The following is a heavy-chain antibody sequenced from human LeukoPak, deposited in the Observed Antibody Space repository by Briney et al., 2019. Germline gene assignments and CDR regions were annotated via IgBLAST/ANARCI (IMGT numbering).Heavy chain of an antibody. Sequence: GGSLRLSCAASGFTFSSYGMHWVRQAPGKGLDWVAVISNDGSKKYYADSVKGRFTISRDNSKNTLSLQVSSLRTEDTAVYYCAKDRYSYALEYSDSWGQGTLVTVSS. CDR1: GFTFSSYG. V-gene: IGHV3-30*18. D-gene: IGHD5-18*01. CDR3: AKDRYSYALEYSDS. CDR2: ISNDGSKK. J-gene: IGHJ4*02.